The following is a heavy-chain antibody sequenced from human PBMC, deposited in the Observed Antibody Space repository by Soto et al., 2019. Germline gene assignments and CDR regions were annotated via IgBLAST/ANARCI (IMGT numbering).Heavy chain of an antibody. J-gene: IGHJ3*01. CDR1: GGSISSGGYS. CDR3: ARDGANDSFDF. Sequence: QLQLQESGSGLVKPLQTLSLTCAVSGGSISSGGYSWRWIRQPPGKGLEWIGYTYHSGSTYYNPSLKRRVTISVDRSKNQCSLKLSSVTAADTAVYYCARDGANDSFDFWGQGTMVTVSS. D-gene: IGHD2-21*02. CDR2: TYHSGST. V-gene: IGHV4-30-2*01.